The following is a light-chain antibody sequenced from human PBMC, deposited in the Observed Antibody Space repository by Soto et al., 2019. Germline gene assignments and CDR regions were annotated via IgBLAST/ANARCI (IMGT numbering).Light chain of an antibody. CDR1: QDISKY. V-gene: IGKV1-33*01. J-gene: IGKJ2*01. Sequence: DILMTQSPSSLSPSVGDRVTITCQARQDISKYLNWYQQKPGKAPRLLIYHSANMETGVPSRFSGSGSGTHITFTISSLQPEDIATYFCQQYDSLPRTFGQGTKLDLK. CDR3: QQYDSLPRT. CDR2: HSA.